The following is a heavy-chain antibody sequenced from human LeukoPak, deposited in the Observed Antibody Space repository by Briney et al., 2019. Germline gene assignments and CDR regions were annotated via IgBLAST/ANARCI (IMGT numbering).Heavy chain of an antibody. Sequence: GGSLRLSCAASGFTFSSYEMNWVRQAPGKGLEWVSAISGSGGSTYYADSVKGRFTISRDNSKNTLYLQMNSLRAEDTAVYYCAKGREPLRYFDWLPTFDYWGQGTLVTVSS. D-gene: IGHD3-9*01. V-gene: IGHV3-23*01. J-gene: IGHJ4*02. CDR1: GFTFSSYE. CDR3: AKGREPLRYFDWLPTFDY. CDR2: ISGSGGST.